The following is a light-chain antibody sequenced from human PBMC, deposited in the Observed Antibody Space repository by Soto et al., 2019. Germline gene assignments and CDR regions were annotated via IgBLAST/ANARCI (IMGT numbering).Light chain of an antibody. CDR2: AAS. V-gene: IGKV1-39*01. Sequence: DIQMTQSPSSLSASVGDRVTITCRASQSLSSYLNWYQQKPGKAPKLLIYAASTLQSGVPSRFSGSEAGTDFTLTISSLQPEDFATYYFQQSYSTPFTFGPGTKVDIK. J-gene: IGKJ3*01. CDR3: QQSYSTPFT. CDR1: QSLSSY.